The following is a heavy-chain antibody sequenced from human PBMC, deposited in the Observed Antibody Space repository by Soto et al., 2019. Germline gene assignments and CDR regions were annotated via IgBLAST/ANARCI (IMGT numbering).Heavy chain of an antibody. CDR2: IYYSGST. CDR3: ARVWCLPGGVCYFDY. J-gene: IGHJ4*02. D-gene: IGHD2-8*02. Sequence: SETLSLTCTVSGGSISSSSYYWGWIRQPPGKGLEWIGSIYYSGSTYYNPSLKSRVTISVDTSKNQFSLKLSSVTAADTAVYYCARVWCLPGGVCYFDYGGGGTLVTVSS. CDR1: GGSISSSSYY. V-gene: IGHV4-39*01.